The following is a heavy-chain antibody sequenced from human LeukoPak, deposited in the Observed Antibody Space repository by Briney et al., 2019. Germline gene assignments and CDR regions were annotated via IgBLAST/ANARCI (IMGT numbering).Heavy chain of an antibody. CDR2: IYHSGST. CDR3: ARRYCSGGSCYEIDY. V-gene: IGHV4-4*02. CDR1: GGSISSSNW. D-gene: IGHD2-15*01. Sequence: SETLSLTCAVSGGSISSSNWWSGVRPPPGRGREGIGEIYHSGSTNYNPSLKSRVTISVDKSKNQFSLKLSSVTAADTAVYYCARRYCSGGSCYEIDYWGQGTLVTVSS. J-gene: IGHJ4*02.